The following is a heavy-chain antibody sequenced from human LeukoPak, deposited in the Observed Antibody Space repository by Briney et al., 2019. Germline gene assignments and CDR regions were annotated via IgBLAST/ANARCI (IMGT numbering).Heavy chain of an antibody. CDR3: ARDRGGSSGAFDI. CDR2: ISGSGGST. D-gene: IGHD3-16*01. Sequence: SGGSLRLSCAASGFTFSSYAMSWVRQAPGKGLEWVSAISGSGGSTYYADSVKGRFTISRDNSKNTLYLQMNSLRAEDTAVYYCARDRGGSSGAFDIWGQGTMVTVSS. CDR1: GFTFSSYA. J-gene: IGHJ3*02. V-gene: IGHV3-23*01.